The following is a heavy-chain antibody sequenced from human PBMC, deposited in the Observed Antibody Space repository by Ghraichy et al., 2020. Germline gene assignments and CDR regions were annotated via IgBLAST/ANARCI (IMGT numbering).Heavy chain of an antibody. CDR1: AFTFSSYA. V-gene: IGHV3-23*01. J-gene: IGHJ4*02. CDR3: AIPSSGWYPFDY. D-gene: IGHD6-19*01. CDR2: ISGSGGRT. Sequence: GGSLRLSCAASAFTFSSYAMSWVRQAPGKGLEWVSAISGSGGRTFYADSVKGRFTISRDNSKNTLYVQTNNLRAEDTAVYYCAIPSSGWYPFDYWGQGTLVTVSS.